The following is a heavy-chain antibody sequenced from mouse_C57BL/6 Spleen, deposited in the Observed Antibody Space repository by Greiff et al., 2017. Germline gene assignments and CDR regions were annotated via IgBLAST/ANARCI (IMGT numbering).Heavy chain of an antibody. CDR2: IDPETGGT. CDR3: KVYGSSFDY. CDR1: GYTFTDYE. J-gene: IGHJ2*01. D-gene: IGHD1-1*01. V-gene: IGHV1-15*01. Sequence: VQRVESGAELVRPGASVTLSCKASGYTFTDYEMHWVKQTPVHGLEWIGAIDPETGGTAYNQKFKGKAILTADKSSSTAYMELRSLTSEDSAVYYCKVYGSSFDYWGQGTTLTVSS.